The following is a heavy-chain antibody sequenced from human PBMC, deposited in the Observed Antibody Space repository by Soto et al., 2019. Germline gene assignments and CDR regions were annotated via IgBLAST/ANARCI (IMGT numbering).Heavy chain of an antibody. Sequence: SGGSLRRSCAAAGGTCSSYAMHWVRQAPGKGLEWVAVISHDGSNKYYADSVKGRFTISRDNSKNTLYLQMNSLRAEDTAVYYCAGVPRGSYLYWFDPWGLGTLVTVSS. J-gene: IGHJ5*02. V-gene: IGHV3-30-3*01. CDR2: ISHDGSNK. CDR3: AGVPRGSYLYWFDP. D-gene: IGHD1-26*01. CDR1: GGTCSSYA.